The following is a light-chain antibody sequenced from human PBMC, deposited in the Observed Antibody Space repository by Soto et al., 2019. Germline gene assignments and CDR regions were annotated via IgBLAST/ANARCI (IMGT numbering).Light chain of an antibody. CDR3: QQASEFPLT. V-gene: IGKV1-12*01. CDR2: ATS. CDR1: QNINGW. Sequence: DIQMTQSPSSVSASVGDRVTITCRASQNINGWLVWYQQNPGEAPNLLIYATSTLHTGVSSRFSGSGSGTDFTLTITNLQPEDFGTYYCQQASEFPLTFGPGTKLHI. J-gene: IGKJ3*01.